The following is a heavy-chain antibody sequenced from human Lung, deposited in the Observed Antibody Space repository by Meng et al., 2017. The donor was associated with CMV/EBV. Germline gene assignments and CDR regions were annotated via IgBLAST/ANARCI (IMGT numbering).Heavy chain of an antibody. J-gene: IGHJ4*02. Sequence: GEXXTISCAASGFTFSSYSVNWVRQAPRKGLEWVSSISSNSKYIFYADSVKGRFTISRDNAKNALHLQMNSLRDEETALYYCARVYCSRGSCSFDYWGQGXLVTVSS. CDR2: ISSNSKYI. D-gene: IGHD2-15*01. CDR1: GFTFSSYS. V-gene: IGHV3-21*01. CDR3: ARVYCSRGSCSFDY.